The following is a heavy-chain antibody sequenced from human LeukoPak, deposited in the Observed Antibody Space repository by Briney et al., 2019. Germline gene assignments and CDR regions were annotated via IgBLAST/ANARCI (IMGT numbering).Heavy chain of an antibody. CDR3: ARGSGYSSGWNWFDP. J-gene: IGHJ5*02. V-gene: IGHV4-38-2*01. Sequence: SETLSLTCAVSGYSISSGYYWGWIRQPPGKGLEWIGSIHHSGSTYYSPSLKSRVTISVDTSKNQFSLKVSSVTAADTAVYYCARGSGYSSGWNWFDPWGHGTLVIVSS. CDR2: IHHSGST. CDR1: GYSISSGYY. D-gene: IGHD6-19*01.